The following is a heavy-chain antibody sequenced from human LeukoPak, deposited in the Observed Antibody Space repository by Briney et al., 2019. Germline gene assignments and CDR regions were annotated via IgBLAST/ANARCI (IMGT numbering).Heavy chain of an antibody. Sequence: GGSLRLSCAASGFTFSSYAMSWVRQAPGKGLEWVSTISGSGVSTYYADSVKGRFTISRDNSKNTLYLQMSSLRAEDTAVYYCANGPSLDFGDYYYMDVWGKGTTVTVSS. D-gene: IGHD4-17*01. J-gene: IGHJ6*03. V-gene: IGHV3-23*01. CDR1: GFTFSSYA. CDR3: ANGPSLDFGDYYYMDV. CDR2: ISGSGVST.